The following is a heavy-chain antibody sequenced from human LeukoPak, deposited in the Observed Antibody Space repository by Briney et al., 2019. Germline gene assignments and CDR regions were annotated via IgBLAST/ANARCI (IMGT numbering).Heavy chain of an antibody. CDR3: ARKRAGSGPLDY. J-gene: IGHJ4*02. V-gene: IGHV1-69*05. CDR1: GGTFSSYA. Sequence: EASVKVSCKASGGTFSSYAISWVRQAPGQGLEWMGGIIPIFGTANYAQKFQGRVTITTDESTSTAYMELSSLRSEGTAVYYCARKRAGSGPLDYWGQGTLVTVSS. D-gene: IGHD2-15*01. CDR2: IIPIFGTA.